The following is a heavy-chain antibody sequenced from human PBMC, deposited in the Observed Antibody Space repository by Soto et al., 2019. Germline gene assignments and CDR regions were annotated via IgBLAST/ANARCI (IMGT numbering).Heavy chain of an antibody. CDR2: IIPIFGTA. J-gene: IGHJ4*02. V-gene: IGHV1-69*06. D-gene: IGHD6-13*01. CDR1: GGTFSSYA. Sequence: QVQLVQSGAEVKKPGSLVKVSCKASGGTFSSYAISWVRQAPGQGLEWMGGIIPIFGTANYAQKFQGRVTITADKSTSTAYMELSSLRSEDTAVYYCARQKAAGAAAGRDYFDYWGQGTLVTVSS. CDR3: ARQKAAGAAAGRDYFDY.